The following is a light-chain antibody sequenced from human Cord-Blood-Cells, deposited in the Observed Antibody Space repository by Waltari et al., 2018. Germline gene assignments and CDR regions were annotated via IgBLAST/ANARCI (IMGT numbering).Light chain of an antibody. J-gene: IGLJ3*02. CDR1: SSDVGSYNL. CDR2: EGS. Sequence: QSALTQPASVSGSPGQSITISCTGTSSDVGSYNLVSWYQQHPGKPPKLMIYEGSKRPSGVSNRFSGSKSGNTASLTISVLQAEDEADYYCCSYAGSSTWVFGGGTKLTVL. V-gene: IGLV2-23*01. CDR3: CSYAGSSTWV.